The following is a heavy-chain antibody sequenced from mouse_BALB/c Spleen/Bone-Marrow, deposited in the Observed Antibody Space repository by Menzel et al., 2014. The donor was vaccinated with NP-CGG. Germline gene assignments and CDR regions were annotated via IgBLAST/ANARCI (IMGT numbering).Heavy chain of an antibody. Sequence: EVKVVESGGGLVQPGGSLKLSCTASGFDFSRYWMSWVRQAPGKGQQWIGEINPGSSTINYTPSLKDKFIISRDNAKNTLHLQMSKVRSEDTALYYCTRLTYYGLSDHWGQGTTLTVSS. CDR3: TRLTYYGLSDH. J-gene: IGHJ2*01. CDR1: GFDFSRYW. V-gene: IGHV4-1*02. CDR2: INPGSSTI. D-gene: IGHD1-2*01.